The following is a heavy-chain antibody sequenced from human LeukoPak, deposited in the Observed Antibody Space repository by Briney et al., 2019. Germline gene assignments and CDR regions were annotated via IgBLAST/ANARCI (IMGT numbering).Heavy chain of an antibody. D-gene: IGHD2/OR15-2a*01. V-gene: IGHV1-69*01. CDR3: ARDLGTTSYNWFDP. CDR2: IIPIFGTP. J-gene: IGHJ5*02. Sequence: SVKVSCKASGGTFSSYAITWVRQAPGQGLEWMGGIIPIFGTPNYAQKFQGRVTITADESTGTAYMELSSLRSEDTAVYYCARDLGTTSYNWFDPWGQGTLVTVSS. CDR1: GGTFSSYA.